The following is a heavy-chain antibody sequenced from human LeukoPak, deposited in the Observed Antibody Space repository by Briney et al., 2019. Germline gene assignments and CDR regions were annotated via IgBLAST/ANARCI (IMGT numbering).Heavy chain of an antibody. CDR3: ARTRYQLPDAFDI. CDR2: ISSSGSTI. J-gene: IGHJ3*02. Sequence: GGSLRLSCAASGFTFSDYYMSWIRQAPGKGLEWVSYISSSGSTIYYADSVKGRFTISRDNAKNSLYLQMNSLRAEDTAVYYCARTRYQLPDAFDIWGRGTMVTVSS. V-gene: IGHV3-11*04. D-gene: IGHD2-2*01. CDR1: GFTFSDYY.